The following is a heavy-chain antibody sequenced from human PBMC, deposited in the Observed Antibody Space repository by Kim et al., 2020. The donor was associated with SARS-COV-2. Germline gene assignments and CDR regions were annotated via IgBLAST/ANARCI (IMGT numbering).Heavy chain of an antibody. CDR1: GFTFDDYA. CDR2: ISWNSGSV. J-gene: IGHJ6*02. CDR3: AKDGGRDITMVRGVRPRGMDV. V-gene: IGHV3-9*01. D-gene: IGHD3-10*01. Sequence: GGSLRLSCAASGFTFDDYAMQWVRQAPGKGLEWVSGISWNSGSVGYADSVKGRFTISRDNAKNSLYLQMNSLRAEDTALYYCAKDGGRDITMVRGVRPRGMDVWGQGTTVTVSS.